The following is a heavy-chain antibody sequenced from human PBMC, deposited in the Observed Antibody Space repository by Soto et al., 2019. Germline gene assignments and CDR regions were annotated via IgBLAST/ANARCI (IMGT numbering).Heavy chain of an antibody. CDR1: GGSVSGYFYY. D-gene: IGHD5-18*01. J-gene: IGHJ3*02. CDR2: IYYSGST. V-gene: IGHV4-31*03. Sequence: SATLSLTCTVSGGSVSGYFYYWNWIRQHPEKGLEWIGYIYYSGSTYYNPSLRSRVTISAETSKNQFSLKLSSVTAADTAVYYCARVAVRGYRMDAFFIWGQGIMVT. CDR3: ARVAVRGYRMDAFFI.